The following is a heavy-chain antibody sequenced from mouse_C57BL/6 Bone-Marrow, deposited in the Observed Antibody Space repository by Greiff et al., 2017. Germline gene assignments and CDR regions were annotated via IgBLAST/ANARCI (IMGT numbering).Heavy chain of an antibody. Sequence: QVQLQQPGAELVQPGASVKMSCKASGYTFTSYWITWVKQRPGQGLEWIGDIYPGRGSTNYNEKFKSKATLTVETSSSTAYMQLSSLTSEDSAVYYSAREGDYYGSTYYAMDDWGQGTSVTVSS. J-gene: IGHJ4*01. CDR1: GYTFTSYW. CDR3: AREGDYYGSTYYAMDD. CDR2: IYPGRGST. V-gene: IGHV1-55*01. D-gene: IGHD1-1*01.